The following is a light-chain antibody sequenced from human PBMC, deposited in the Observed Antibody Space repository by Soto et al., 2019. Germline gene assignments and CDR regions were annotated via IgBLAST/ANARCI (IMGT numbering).Light chain of an antibody. V-gene: IGLV2-14*01. CDR1: SSDVGAYNY. Sequence: QSALTQPASVSGSPGQSITISCSGTSSDVGAYNYVSWYQQHPGKAPKLMIYGVSDRPSGLSNRFSGSKSGNTASLTISGLRAEDEADYYCSSYTSTSTVVFGGGTKLTVL. CDR3: SSYTSTSTVV. J-gene: IGLJ2*01. CDR2: GVS.